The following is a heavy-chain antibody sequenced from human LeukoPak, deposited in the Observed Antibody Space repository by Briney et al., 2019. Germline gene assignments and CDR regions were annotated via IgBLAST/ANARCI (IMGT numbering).Heavy chain of an antibody. Sequence: GRSLRLSCAASGFTFSSYGMHWVRQAPGKGLEWVAVIWYDGSNKYYADSVKGRFTISRDNSKNTLYLQMNSLRAEDTAVYYCARGGIQVSGIDELDYWGQGALVTVSS. CDR1: GFTFSSYG. D-gene: IGHD6-19*01. CDR2: IWYDGSNK. J-gene: IGHJ4*02. CDR3: ARGGIQVSGIDELDY. V-gene: IGHV3-33*01.